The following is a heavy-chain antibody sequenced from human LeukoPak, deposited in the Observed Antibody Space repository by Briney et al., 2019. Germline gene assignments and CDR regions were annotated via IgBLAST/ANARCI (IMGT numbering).Heavy chain of an antibody. CDR1: GGSISSSSYY. D-gene: IGHD6-13*01. CDR2: IYYSGST. Sequence: SETLSLTCTVSGGSISSSSYYWGWIRQPPGKGLEWIGSIYYSGSTYYNPSLKSRVTISVATSKNQFSLKLSSVTAADTAVYYCACEQQLVLNYWGQGTLVTVSS. J-gene: IGHJ4*02. V-gene: IGHV4-39*01. CDR3: ACEQQLVLNY.